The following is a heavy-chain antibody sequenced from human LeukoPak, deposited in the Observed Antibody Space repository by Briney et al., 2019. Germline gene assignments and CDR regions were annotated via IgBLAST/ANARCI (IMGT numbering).Heavy chain of an antibody. CDR1: GYTFTRYY. D-gene: IGHD1-26*01. Sequence: ASVKVSCKASGYTFTRYYMHWVRQAPGQGLEWMGIITPSGGSTSYAQTLQGRVTMTRDMSTSTVYMELNSLRSEDTAVYYCARDLKGSRGATHFDYWGQGTLVTVSS. J-gene: IGHJ4*02. CDR3: ARDLKGSRGATHFDY. V-gene: IGHV1-46*04. CDR2: ITPSGGST.